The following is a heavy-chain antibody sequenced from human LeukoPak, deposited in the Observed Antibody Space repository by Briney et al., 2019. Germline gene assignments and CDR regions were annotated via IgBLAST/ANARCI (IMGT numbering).Heavy chain of an antibody. J-gene: IGHJ3*01. D-gene: IGHD4-17*01. CDR3: ARVGYPTQRRVLSAVTIPTAGAFDV. CDR1: GGSFSSYY. Sequence: PSETLSLTCAVYGGSFSSYYWTWIRQPPGKGLEWIGDIYHTGSTTYNPSLKSRVTISVDTSKKQFSLRLSSVTAADTAVYSCARVGYPTQRRVLSAVTIPTAGAFDVWGQGTLVTVSS. CDR2: IYHTGST. V-gene: IGHV4-34*01.